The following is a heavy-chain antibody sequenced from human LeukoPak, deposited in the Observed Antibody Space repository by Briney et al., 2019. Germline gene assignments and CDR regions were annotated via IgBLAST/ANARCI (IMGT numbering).Heavy chain of an antibody. D-gene: IGHD7-27*01. Sequence: GGSLRLSCAASGLNFRKSWMTWVRQAPGRELEWVANIKDDGSEKFYVDSVKGRFTISRDDAKSSLYLQMNSLRAEDTAVYYCTNWGDTWGLDFWGQGVLVSVSS. CDR2: IKDDGSEK. CDR3: TNWGDTWGLDF. CDR1: GLNFRKSW. V-gene: IGHV3-7*01. J-gene: IGHJ4*02.